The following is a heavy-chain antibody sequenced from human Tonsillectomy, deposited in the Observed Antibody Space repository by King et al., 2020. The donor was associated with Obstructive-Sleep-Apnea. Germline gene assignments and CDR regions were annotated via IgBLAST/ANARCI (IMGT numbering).Heavy chain of an antibody. J-gene: IGHJ4*02. CDR2: IIPFFCTA. Sequence: QLVQSGAEVKKPGASVKVSCKASGGTFSSYAISWVRQAPGQGLEWRGGIIPFFCTANYAQKFQGRVTITADGSSSTAYMEPSSLRSEDTAVYYCARVDGYNLDYWGQGTLVTVSS. CDR1: GGTFSSYA. D-gene: IGHD5-24*01. V-gene: IGHV1-69*01. CDR3: ARVDGYNLDY.